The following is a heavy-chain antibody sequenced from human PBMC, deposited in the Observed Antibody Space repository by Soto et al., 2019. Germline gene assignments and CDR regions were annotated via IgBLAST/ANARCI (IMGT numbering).Heavy chain of an antibody. Sequence: QVQLVQSGAEVKKPGSSVKVSCKASGGTFSTYAISWVRQAPGQGLEWMGGIIPIFGTANYAQKFQGRVTITADESTNTAYMELSSLRSEDTAVYYCARALRYSNDYYYHYGMDVWGHGTTVTVSS. CDR1: GGTFSTYA. CDR2: IIPIFGTA. V-gene: IGHV1-69*12. CDR3: ARALRYSNDYYYHYGMDV. D-gene: IGHD4-4*01. J-gene: IGHJ6*02.